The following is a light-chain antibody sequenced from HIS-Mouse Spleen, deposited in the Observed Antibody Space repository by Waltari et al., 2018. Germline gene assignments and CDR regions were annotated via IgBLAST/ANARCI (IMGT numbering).Light chain of an antibody. CDR2: LGS. V-gene: IGKV2-28*01. J-gene: IGKJ2*01. Sequence: DIVMTQSPLSLPVTPGEQASIPCRSSQSLLHSNGYNYLDWYLQKPGQSPQLLIYLGSNRASGVPDRFSGSGSGTDFTLKISRVEAEDVGVYYCMQALQTPWTFGQGTKLEIK. CDR3: MQALQTPWT. CDR1: QSLLHSNGYNY.